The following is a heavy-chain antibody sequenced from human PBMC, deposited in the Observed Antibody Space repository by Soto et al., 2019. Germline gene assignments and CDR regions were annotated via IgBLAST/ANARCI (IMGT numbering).Heavy chain of an antibody. CDR1: GFRLSNAW. D-gene: IGHD1-26*01. V-gene: IGHV3-15*01. J-gene: IGHJ3*02. CDR2: IKSKTDGGTT. CDR3: VTEVRHTTGYYGAFDI. Sequence: GGSLRLSCAASGFRLSNAWMDWVRQAPGKGLEWVGRIKSKTDGGTTDFAAPVKGRFTISRDDSKNTLFLQLTSLESEDTALYYCVTEVRHTTGYYGAFDIWGQGTLVTVSS.